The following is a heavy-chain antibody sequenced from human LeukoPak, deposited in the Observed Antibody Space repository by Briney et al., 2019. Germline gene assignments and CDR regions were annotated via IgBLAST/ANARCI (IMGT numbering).Heavy chain of an antibody. Sequence: PGGSLRLSCAASGFTFSSYSMNWVRQAPGKGLEWVSSISSSSSYIYYADSVKGRFTISRDNAKKSLYLQMNSLSAEDTAVYYCARAPPKLRLRGNYYYYMDVWGKGTTVTVSS. CDR2: ISSSSSYI. CDR1: GFTFSSYS. V-gene: IGHV3-21*01. CDR3: ARAPPKLRLRGNYYYYMDV. D-gene: IGHD5-12*01. J-gene: IGHJ6*03.